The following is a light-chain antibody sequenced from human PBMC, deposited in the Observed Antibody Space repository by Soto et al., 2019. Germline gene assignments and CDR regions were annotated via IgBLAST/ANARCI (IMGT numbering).Light chain of an antibody. Sequence: EIVMTQSQATLPVYPGEIAMLYCRSTQSISLNLDCYQQNPAPDPRPLIYPPSNRATGVPARSSGSWSGTEFPLPISSLQPEDFAVNYCQQYNHWITFGQGTHWR. CDR2: PPS. V-gene: IGKV3-15*01. J-gene: IGKJ5*01. CDR1: QSISLN. CDR3: QQYNHWIT.